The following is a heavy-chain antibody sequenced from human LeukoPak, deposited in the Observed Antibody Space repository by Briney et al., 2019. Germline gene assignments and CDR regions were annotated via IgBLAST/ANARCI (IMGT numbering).Heavy chain of an antibody. CDR3: SVFHDFWGGSLAWGPKTHYYAMDV. V-gene: IGHV3-23*01. J-gene: IGHJ6*02. D-gene: IGHD3-3*01. CDR1: GFTFSNTA. CDR2: ISGSGHIT. Sequence: GGSLRLSCATSGFTFSNTAMTWVRQAPGKGLEWVSGISGSGHITYYADSVRGRFTVSRDNSRSTLFLQMNSLRSEDTAVYCASVFHDFWGGSLAWGPKTHYYAMDVWGQGTTVIVSS.